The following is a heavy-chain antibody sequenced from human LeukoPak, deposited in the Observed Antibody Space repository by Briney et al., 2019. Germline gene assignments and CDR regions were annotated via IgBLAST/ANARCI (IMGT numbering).Heavy chain of an antibody. D-gene: IGHD6-13*01. Sequence: EASVKVSCKASGYTFTSYDINWVRQATGQGLEWMGWMNPNSGNTGYAQKFQGRVTMTRNASISTAYMELRSLRSDDTAVYYCARDRRIAAAGPAGYWGQGTLVTVSS. J-gene: IGHJ4*02. CDR3: ARDRRIAAAGPAGY. V-gene: IGHV1-8*01. CDR2: MNPNSGNT. CDR1: GYTFTSYD.